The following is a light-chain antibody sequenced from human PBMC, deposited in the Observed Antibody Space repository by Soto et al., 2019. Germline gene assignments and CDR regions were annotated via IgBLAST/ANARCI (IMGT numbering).Light chain of an antibody. CDR3: XXXDSSLSGVV. Sequence: QSVLTQPPSVSGAPGQRVTISCTGSSSNIGAGYDVHWYQQLPGTAPKLLIYGNSNRPSGVPDRFSGSKSGTSASLAITGXXXXXXXXXXCXXXDSSLSGVVFGGGTQLTVL. CDR1: SSNIGAGYD. CDR2: GNS. V-gene: IGLV1-40*01. J-gene: IGLJ2*01.